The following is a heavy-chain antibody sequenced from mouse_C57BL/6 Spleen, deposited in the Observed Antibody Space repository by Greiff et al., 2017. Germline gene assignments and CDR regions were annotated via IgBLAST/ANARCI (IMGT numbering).Heavy chain of an antibody. CDR2: INPNNGGT. D-gene: IGHD2-4*01. V-gene: IGHV1-18*01. Sequence: EVQLQQSGPELVKPGASVKIPCKASGYTFTDYNMDWVKQSHGKSLEWIGDINPNNGGTNYNQKFKGKATLTVDKSSSTAYMELRSLTSEDTAVYYCARHADYGWYFDVWGTGTTVTVSS. CDR1: GYTFTDYN. J-gene: IGHJ1*03. CDR3: ARHADYGWYFDV.